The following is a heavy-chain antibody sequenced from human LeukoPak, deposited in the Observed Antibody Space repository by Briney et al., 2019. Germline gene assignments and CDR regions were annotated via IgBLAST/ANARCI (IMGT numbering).Heavy chain of an antibody. CDR3: ARGQRHLDS. J-gene: IGHJ4*02. CDR1: GGSISSSY. Sequence: SETLSLTCIVSGGSISSSYWSCIRQPPGKGLEWIGNIYYSGSTNYNPSLESRVTISVDTSKNQLSLKLRSVTAADTAIYYCARGQRHLDSWGQGTLVAVSS. V-gene: IGHV4-59*01. CDR2: IYYSGST.